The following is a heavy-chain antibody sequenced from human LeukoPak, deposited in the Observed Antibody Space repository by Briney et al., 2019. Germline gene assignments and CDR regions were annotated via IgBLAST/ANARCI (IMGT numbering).Heavy chain of an antibody. J-gene: IGHJ6*02. CDR1: GGSVSSGSYY. D-gene: IGHD6-13*01. Sequence: PSETLSLTCTVSGGSVSSGSYYWSWIRQPPGKGLEWIGYIYYSGSTNYNPSLKSRVTISVDTSKNQFSLKLSSVTAADTAVYYCARDRYSSSWYFGMDVWGQGTTVTVSS. V-gene: IGHV4-61*01. CDR3: ARDRYSSSWYFGMDV. CDR2: IYYSGST.